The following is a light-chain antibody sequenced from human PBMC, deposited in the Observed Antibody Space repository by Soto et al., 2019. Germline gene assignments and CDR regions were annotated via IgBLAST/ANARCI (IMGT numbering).Light chain of an antibody. J-gene: IGKJ1*01. CDR2: GAS. Sequence: EIVMTHSPATLSLSPVERATFSCSASQSVSSNLAWYQQKPGQAPRLLIYGASTRATGIPARFSGSGSGTEFSLTISSLQSEDFAVYYCQQYNNWPPWTFGQGTKVDIK. CDR3: QQYNNWPPWT. V-gene: IGKV3-15*01. CDR1: QSVSSN.